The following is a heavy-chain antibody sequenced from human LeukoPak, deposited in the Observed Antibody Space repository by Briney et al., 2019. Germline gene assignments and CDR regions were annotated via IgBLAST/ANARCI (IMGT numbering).Heavy chain of an antibody. D-gene: IGHD1-14*01. CDR3: ARGRAEPTKIDY. CDR2: IYYSGST. CDR1: GGSISSYY. Sequence: SETLSLTCTVSGGSISSYYWSWIRQPPGKGLEWIGYIYYSGSTNYNPSLKSRVTISVDTSKNQFSLKLSSVTAADTAVYYCARGRAEPTKIDYWGQGTLVTVSS. V-gene: IGHV4-59*01. J-gene: IGHJ4*02.